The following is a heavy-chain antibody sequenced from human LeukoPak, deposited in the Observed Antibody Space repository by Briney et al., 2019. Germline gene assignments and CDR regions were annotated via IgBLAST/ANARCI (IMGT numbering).Heavy chain of an antibody. J-gene: IGHJ4*02. CDR2: ISGSGGST. D-gene: IGHD6-19*01. V-gene: IGHV3-23*01. CDR1: GFTFSSYA. CDR3: AKDVGAVAGTGYYFDY. Sequence: GGSLRLPCAASGFTFSSYAMSWVRQAPGKGLEWVSAISGSGGSTYYADSVKGRFTISRDNSKNTLYLQMNSLRVEDTAVYYCAKDVGAVAGTGYYFDYWGQGTLVTVSS.